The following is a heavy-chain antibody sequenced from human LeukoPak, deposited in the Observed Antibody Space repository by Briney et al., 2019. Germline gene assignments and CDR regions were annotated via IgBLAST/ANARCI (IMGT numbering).Heavy chain of an antibody. CDR3: ARGPGAFDI. CDR2: INSDGSST. D-gene: IGHD2-2*01. V-gene: IGHV3-74*01. CDR1: GFMFSSYW. J-gene: IGHJ3*02. Sequence: GGSLRLSCVASGFMFSSYWMNWVRQAPGKGLVWVSRINSDGSSTSYADSVKGRFTISRDNAKNTLFLQMNSLRAEDTAVYYCARGPGAFDIRGQGTMVTVSS.